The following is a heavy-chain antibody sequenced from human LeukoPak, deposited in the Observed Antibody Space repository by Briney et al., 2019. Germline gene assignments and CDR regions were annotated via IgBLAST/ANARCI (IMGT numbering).Heavy chain of an antibody. CDR1: GFTFSSYG. CDR3: AKDLARQPYSGSYYADY. D-gene: IGHD1-26*01. Sequence: PGRSLRLSCAASGFTFSSYGMHWVRQAPGKWLEWVAVISYDGSNKYYADSVKGRFTISRDNSKNTLYLQMISLRAEDTAVYYCAKDLARQPYSGSYYADYWGQGTLVIVSS. J-gene: IGHJ4*02. CDR2: ISYDGSNK. V-gene: IGHV3-30*18.